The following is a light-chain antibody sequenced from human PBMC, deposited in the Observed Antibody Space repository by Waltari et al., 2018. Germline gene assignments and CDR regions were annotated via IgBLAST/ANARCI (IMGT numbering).Light chain of an antibody. J-gene: IGLJ2*01. CDR2: EVS. CDR1: SSDVGGYNY. CDR3: SSYTSSSTVV. Sequence: QSALTQPASVSGSPGQSITISCTGTSSDVGGYNYVSWYQQHPGKAPKLMVYEVSNRPSGGSNRFSGSKSGNTASLTISGLQAEDEADYYCSSYTSSSTVVFGGGTTLTVL. V-gene: IGLV2-14*01.